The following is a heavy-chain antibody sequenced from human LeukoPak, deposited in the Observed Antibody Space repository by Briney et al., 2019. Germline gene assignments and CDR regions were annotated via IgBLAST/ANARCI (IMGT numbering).Heavy chain of an antibody. CDR1: GGSISSGDYY. Sequence: SETLSLTCTVSGGSISSGDYYWSWIRQPPGKGLEWIGYIYYSGSIYYNPSLKSRVTISVDTSKNQFSLKLSSVTAAVTAVYYCARERVVVVPAAPWYYYYGMDVWGQGTTVTVSS. CDR2: IYYSGSI. J-gene: IGHJ6*02. CDR3: ARERVVVVPAAPWYYYYGMDV. V-gene: IGHV4-30-4*01. D-gene: IGHD2-2*01.